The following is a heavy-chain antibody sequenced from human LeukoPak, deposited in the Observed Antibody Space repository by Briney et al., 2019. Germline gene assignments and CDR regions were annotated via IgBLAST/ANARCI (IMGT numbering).Heavy chain of an antibody. V-gene: IGHV5-51*01. Sequence: GESLKISCKGSGYNFAHDWIGWVRQMPGKGLEWMGIIFPDDSDTIYSPSFQGQVTISADKSISTAYLQWSSLKASDTAMYYCARAGIEYSSSSHAFDIWGQGTMVTVSS. J-gene: IGHJ3*02. D-gene: IGHD6-6*01. CDR3: ARAGIEYSSSSHAFDI. CDR2: IFPDDSDT. CDR1: GYNFAHDW.